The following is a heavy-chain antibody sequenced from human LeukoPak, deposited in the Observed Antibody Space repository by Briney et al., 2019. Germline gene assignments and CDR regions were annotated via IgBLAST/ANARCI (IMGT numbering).Heavy chain of an antibody. Sequence: SETLSLTCTVSGGSISSSPYYWGWIRQPPGKGLEWIGSIYYSGTTHYSPSLESRVTISVDTSKNQFSLKLASVAAADTAIYYCAKGAGGFSYYNWFDPWGQGTLVTVSS. V-gene: IGHV4-39*07. CDR1: GGSISSSPYY. CDR3: AKGAGGFSYYNWFDP. D-gene: IGHD5-18*01. J-gene: IGHJ5*02. CDR2: IYYSGTT.